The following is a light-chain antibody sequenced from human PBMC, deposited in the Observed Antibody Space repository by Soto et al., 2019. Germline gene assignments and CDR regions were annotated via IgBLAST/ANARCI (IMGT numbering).Light chain of an antibody. Sequence: EIVMTQSPATLSVSPGERATLSCRASQSVSSNLAWYQQKPGQAPRLLIYGASTRATGIPARFSGSGSGTEFTLTIRSLQSEDFAVYSCQHYNSLPLTFGGGTKVETK. V-gene: IGKV3-15*01. CDR1: QSVSSN. CDR2: GAS. CDR3: QHYNSLPLT. J-gene: IGKJ4*01.